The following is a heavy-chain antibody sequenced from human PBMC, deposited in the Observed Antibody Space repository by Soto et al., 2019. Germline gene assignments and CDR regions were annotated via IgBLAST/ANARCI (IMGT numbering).Heavy chain of an antibody. CDR2: IYSDGTT. V-gene: IGHV4-4*07. J-gene: IGHJ6*02. Sequence: SETLSLTCTVSVGSISGYYWSWVRQPAGKGLEWVGRIYSDGTTNYRPSLKSRVTMSLDTSKDQFSLHLNSVTAADTAVYYCSRVGCSNSKCYTRGMDVWGQGTTVTVSS. CDR1: VGSISGYY. CDR3: SRVGCSNSKCYTRGMDV. D-gene: IGHD2-2*01.